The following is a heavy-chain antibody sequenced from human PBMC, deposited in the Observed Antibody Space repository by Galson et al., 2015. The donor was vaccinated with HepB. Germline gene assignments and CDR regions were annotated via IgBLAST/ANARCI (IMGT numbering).Heavy chain of an antibody. J-gene: IGHJ5*02. CDR3: TSQQQLRGGWFDP. V-gene: IGHV3-73*01. Sequence: SLRLSCAASGFTFSGSAMHWVRQASGKGLEWVGRIRSKANSYATAYAASVKGRFTISRDDSKNTAYLQMNSLKTEDTAVYYCTSQQQLRGGWFDPWGQGTLVTVSS. CDR2: IRSKANSYAT. D-gene: IGHD6-13*01. CDR1: GFTFSGSA.